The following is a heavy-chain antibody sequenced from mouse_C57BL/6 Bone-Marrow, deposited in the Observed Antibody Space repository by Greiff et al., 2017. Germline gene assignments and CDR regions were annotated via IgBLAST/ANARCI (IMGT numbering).Heavy chain of an antibody. V-gene: IGHV1-55*01. CDR3: ARPSNWDGDY. CDR1: GYTFTSYW. Sequence: QVHVKQPGAELVKPGASVTMSCKASGYTFTSYWITWVKQRPGQGLEWIGDIYPGSGSTNYNEKFKSKATLTVDTSSSTAYMQLSSLTSEDSAVYYCARPSNWDGDYWGQGTTLTVSS. D-gene: IGHD4-1*01. J-gene: IGHJ2*01. CDR2: IYPGSGST.